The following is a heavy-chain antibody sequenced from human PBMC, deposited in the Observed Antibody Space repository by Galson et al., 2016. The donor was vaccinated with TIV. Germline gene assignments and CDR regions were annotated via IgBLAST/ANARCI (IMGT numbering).Heavy chain of an antibody. J-gene: IGHJ2*01. CDR2: INPNSGGT. V-gene: IGHV1-2*02. CDR3: ARAATVVGDWYFDL. Sequence: SVKVSCKASGYTFTSYHVHWGRQAPGQGLEWMGSINPNSGGTNYAQSFQGRVTITRDTSISTASMELSMLRSDDTATYYCARAATVVGDWYFDLWGRGTLVPVSS. D-gene: IGHD4-23*01. CDR1: GYTFTSYH.